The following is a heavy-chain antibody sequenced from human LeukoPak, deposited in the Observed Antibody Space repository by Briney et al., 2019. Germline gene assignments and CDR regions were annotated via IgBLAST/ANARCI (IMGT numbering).Heavy chain of an antibody. CDR1: GGSFSGYY. D-gene: IGHD2-15*01. CDR3: ARGKYCSGGSCYAIREYYFDY. J-gene: IGHJ4*02. Sequence: SETLSLTCAVYGGSFSGYYWSWIRQPPGKGLEWIGEINHSGSTNYNPSLKSRVTISVDTSKNQFSLKLSSVTAADTAVYYCARGKYCSGGSCYAIREYYFDYWGQGTLVIVSS. CDR2: INHSGST. V-gene: IGHV4-34*01.